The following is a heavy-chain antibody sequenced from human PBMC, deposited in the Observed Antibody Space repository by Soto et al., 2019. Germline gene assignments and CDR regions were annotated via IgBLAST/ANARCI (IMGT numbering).Heavy chain of an antibody. CDR2: ISGNGIST. J-gene: IGHJ5*02. Sequence: EVQLLESGGGLVQPGGSLRLSCAASGFTFSNHAMSWVRQAPGKGLEWVSAISGNGISTYYADSVRGRFTISRDNSKNTLYLQMNRLRADDTAVYYCERDAIAMVRGTNNWFDPWGQGTLVTVST. CDR3: ERDAIAMVRGTNNWFDP. D-gene: IGHD3-10*01. CDR1: GFTFSNHA. V-gene: IGHV3-23*01.